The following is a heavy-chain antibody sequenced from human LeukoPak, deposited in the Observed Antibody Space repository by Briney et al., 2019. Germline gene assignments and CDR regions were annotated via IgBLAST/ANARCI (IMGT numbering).Heavy chain of an antibody. V-gene: IGHV3-74*01. CDR1: GFTFSSYW. CDR2: INEDGSTT. D-gene: IGHD1-14*01. CDR3: ARGGLEPVDY. J-gene: IGHJ4*02. Sequence: PGGSLRLSCAASGFTFSSYWMHWVRQAPGKGLVWVSRINEDGSTTSYADSVKGRFTISRDNAKNTLYLQMNGLRDEDTAVYYCARGGLEPVDYWGQGTLVTVSS.